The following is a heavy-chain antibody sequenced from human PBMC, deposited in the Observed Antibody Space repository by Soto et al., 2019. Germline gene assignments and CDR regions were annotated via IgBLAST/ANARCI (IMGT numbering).Heavy chain of an antibody. Sequence: GGSLLLSCASSGFTFGESSMQLVRPAPGKGLEWVSAISWNSGSIDYADSVKGRFTISRDNAKNSLYLQMNSLRAEDTALYYCAKSHTTSGWYVTTDYWGQGTRVNVAS. CDR2: ISWNSGSI. D-gene: IGHD6-19*01. V-gene: IGHV3-9*01. J-gene: IGHJ4*02. CDR3: AKSHTTSGWYVTTDY. CDR1: GFTFGESS.